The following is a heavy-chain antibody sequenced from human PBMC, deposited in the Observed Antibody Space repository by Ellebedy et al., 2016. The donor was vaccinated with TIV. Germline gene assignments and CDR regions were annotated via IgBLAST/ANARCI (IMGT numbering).Heavy chain of an antibody. J-gene: IGHJ5*02. Sequence: AASVKVSCKASGYTFSNYGISWVRQAPGQGLEWMGWISAYAPDPNYAQKFRDRVTLTIDTSTTTASMELRSLRSDDTAVYYCARDYYCSGGSCSACFDPWGQGTLVIVSS. CDR2: ISAYAPDP. V-gene: IGHV1-18*01. D-gene: IGHD2-15*01. CDR1: GYTFSNYG. CDR3: ARDYYCSGGSCSACFDP.